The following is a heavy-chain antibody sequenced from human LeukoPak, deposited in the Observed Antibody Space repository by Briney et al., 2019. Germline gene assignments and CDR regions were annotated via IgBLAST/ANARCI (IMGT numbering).Heavy chain of an antibody. CDR1: GGSITNTNY. CDR2: VNLQGST. Sequence: AETLSLTCGVSGGSITNTNYWTWVRQPPGKGLEWIGEVNLQGSTNYNPSLMGRVAISVDTSENHISLQLTSVTAADAAVYYCAREGGPYRPLDYSGQGNLDTVSS. J-gene: IGHJ4*02. V-gene: IGHV4-4*02. CDR3: AREGGPYRPLDY.